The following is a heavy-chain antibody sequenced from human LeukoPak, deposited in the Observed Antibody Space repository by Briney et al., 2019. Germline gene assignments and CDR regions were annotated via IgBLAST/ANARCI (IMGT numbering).Heavy chain of an antibody. CDR3: ARMWECDPSSTSCNALDY. Sequence: SDTLSLTCTVSGASISSSNYYWCWIRQPPGKGLECSGRIYYIRSTYYNPSLRSRVTISVDTSKKHFCLKLGSVPAAATAVYYCARMWECDPSSTSCNALDYWGQGTLVRVSS. D-gene: IGHD2-2*01. CDR2: IYYIRST. CDR1: GASISSSNYY. J-gene: IGHJ4*02. V-gene: IGHV4-39*07.